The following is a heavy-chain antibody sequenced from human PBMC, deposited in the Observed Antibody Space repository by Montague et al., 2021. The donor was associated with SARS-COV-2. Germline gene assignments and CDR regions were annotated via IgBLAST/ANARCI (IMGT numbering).Heavy chain of an antibody. CDR3: ARTGLGAYDILTGYTVNAFDM. CDR1: GGSITSYY. J-gene: IGHJ3*02. CDR2: IYYSGST. D-gene: IGHD3-9*01. V-gene: IGHV4-59*01. Sequence: SGTLSLTCTVSGGSITSYYWTWIRQPPGKGLEWVGRIYYSGSTNYNPSLKSRVTISVDTSKNQFSLKLSSVTAADTAVYYCARTGLGAYDILTGYTVNAFDMWGQGTMVTVSS.